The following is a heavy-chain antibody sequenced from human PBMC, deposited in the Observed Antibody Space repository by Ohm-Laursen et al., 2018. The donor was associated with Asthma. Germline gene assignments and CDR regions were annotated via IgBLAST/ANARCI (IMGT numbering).Heavy chain of an antibody. D-gene: IGHD3-10*01. J-gene: IGHJ4*02. Sequence: SLRLSCAASGFTFSNYAIHWVRQAPGKGLEWVAVISYDGSNKYYADSVKGRFTISRDNSKNTLYLHMNSLRVEDTAVYYCAREDYYGSGSCDSWGQGTLVTVSS. CDR3: AREDYYGSGSCDS. CDR2: ISYDGSNK. CDR1: GFTFSNYA. V-gene: IGHV3-30*04.